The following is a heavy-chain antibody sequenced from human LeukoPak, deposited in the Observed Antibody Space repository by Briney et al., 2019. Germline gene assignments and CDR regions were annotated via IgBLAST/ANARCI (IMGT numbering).Heavy chain of an antibody. J-gene: IGHJ3*02. CDR1: GSSISSHY. Sequence: SETLSLTCTVSGSSISSHYWSWIRQPPGKRPEWIGFIYSTGGINYNPSLKSRVTISVDKSKNQFSLKLSSVTAADTAVYYCASSNGYSSSNDAFDIWGQGTMVTVSS. CDR3: ASSNGYSSSNDAFDI. V-gene: IGHV4-59*11. D-gene: IGHD6-13*01. CDR2: IYSTGGI.